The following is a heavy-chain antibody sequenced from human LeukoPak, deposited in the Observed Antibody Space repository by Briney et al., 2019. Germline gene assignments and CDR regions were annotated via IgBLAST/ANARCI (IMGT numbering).Heavy chain of an antibody. CDR3: ARMEYQLLNNWFDP. J-gene: IGHJ5*02. D-gene: IGHD2-2*01. CDR2: INAGNGNT. V-gene: IGHV1-3*01. CDR1: GYTFTSYA. Sequence: ASVKVSCKASGYTFTSYAMHWVRQAPGQRLEWMGWINAGNGNTKYSQKFQGRVTITRDTSASTAYMELSSLRSEETAVYYCARMEYQLLNNWFDPWGQGTLVTVSS.